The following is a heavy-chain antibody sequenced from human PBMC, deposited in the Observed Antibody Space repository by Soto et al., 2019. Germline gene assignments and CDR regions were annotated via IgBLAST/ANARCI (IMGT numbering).Heavy chain of an antibody. J-gene: IGHJ4*02. CDR1: GFTFNSYA. CDR3: VRPGLTVPGTRYFDH. D-gene: IGHD6-19*01. Sequence: EVQLLESGGAFVQPGGSLRLSCAASGFTFNSYAMSWVRQAPGKGLEWVSAIGSDGTAIQYADSVKGRFTISKDNSNGMIFLQMNSLRAEDTAVYYCVRPGLTVPGTRYFDHWGQGALVTVSS. CDR2: IGSDGTAI. V-gene: IGHV3-23*05.